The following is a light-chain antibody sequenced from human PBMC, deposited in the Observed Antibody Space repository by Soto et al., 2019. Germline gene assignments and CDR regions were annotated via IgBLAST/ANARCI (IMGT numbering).Light chain of an antibody. Sequence: IGLTQSPATLSLSTGERAPLPCRASQSVSSYLAWYQQKAGQPPRLLIYDATKRAIGIPDRFSGSGSGTDFTLTISRLEPEDFAVYYCQQYGSSPRWTFAQGTKVAIK. J-gene: IGKJ1*01. CDR1: QSVSSY. V-gene: IGKV3-20*01. CDR2: DAT. CDR3: QQYGSSPRWT.